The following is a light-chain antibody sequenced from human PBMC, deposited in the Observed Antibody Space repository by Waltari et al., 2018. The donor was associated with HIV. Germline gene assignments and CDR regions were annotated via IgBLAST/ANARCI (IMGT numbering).Light chain of an antibody. CDR2: EVS. Sequence: QSALTQPPSASGSPGHSVTISCTGTSSDLGGYKSVHWYHQHPGKAPQVMIYEVSKRPSGVPDRFSGSKSGNTASLTVSGLQAEDEADYYCSSYAGSNNVVFGGGTKLTVL. J-gene: IGLJ2*01. V-gene: IGLV2-8*01. CDR3: SSYAGSNNVV. CDR1: SSDLGGYKS.